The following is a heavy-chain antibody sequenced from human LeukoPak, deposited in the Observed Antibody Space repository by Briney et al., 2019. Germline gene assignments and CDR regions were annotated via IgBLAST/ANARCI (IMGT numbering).Heavy chain of an antibody. Sequence: KPSETLSLTCIVSGYSISSGYYWGWIRQAPGKGLEWIGSIYNSGSTYYNPSLKSRVTISVDMSKNQFSLKMSSVTAADTAVYYCARAYSSSWYWNWFDPWGQGTLVTVSS. CDR3: ARAYSSSWYWNWFDP. CDR2: IYNSGST. J-gene: IGHJ5*02. V-gene: IGHV4-38-2*02. CDR1: GYSISSGYY. D-gene: IGHD6-13*01.